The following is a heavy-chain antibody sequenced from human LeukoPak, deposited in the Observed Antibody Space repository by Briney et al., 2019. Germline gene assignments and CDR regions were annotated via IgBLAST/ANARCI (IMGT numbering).Heavy chain of an antibody. V-gene: IGHV3-21*01. J-gene: IGHJ4*02. CDR3: ARIGAGSSRGY. D-gene: IGHD6-13*01. CDR1: GFTFSNFA. Sequence: GGSLRLSCAASGFTFSNFAMTWVRQAPGKGLEWVSSIVGSNSTYYADSLKGRFTISRDNAKNSLYLQMNSLRAEDTAVYYCARIGAGSSRGYWGQGTLVTVSS. CDR2: IVGSNST.